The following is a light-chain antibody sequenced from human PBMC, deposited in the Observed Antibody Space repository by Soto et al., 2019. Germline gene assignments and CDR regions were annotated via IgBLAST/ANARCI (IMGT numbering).Light chain of an antibody. CDR2: DVT. J-gene: IGLJ2*01. Sequence: QSVLTQPASVSGSPGQSITISCTGTSSDVGGYNFVSWYQQYPGKAPKLMIYDVTNRPSGVSNRFSGSKSGNTASLTISGLQAEYEADYYCSSYARSNTLRFGGGTKLTVL. CDR3: SSYARSNTLR. V-gene: IGLV2-14*03. CDR1: SSDVGGYNF.